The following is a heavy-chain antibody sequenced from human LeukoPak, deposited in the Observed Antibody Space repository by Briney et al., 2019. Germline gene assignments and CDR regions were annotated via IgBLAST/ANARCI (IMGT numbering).Heavy chain of an antibody. CDR2: ISYDGSNK. CDR1: GFTFSSYA. V-gene: IGHV3-30-3*01. CDR3: ARGYSSSWYLKDNYYYGMDV. D-gene: IGHD6-13*01. Sequence: GGSLRLSCAASGFTFSSYAMHWVRQAPGKGLEWVAVISYDGSNKYYADSVKGRFTISRDNSKNTLYLQMNSLRAEDTAVYYCARGYSSSWYLKDNYYYGMDVWGQGTTVTVSS. J-gene: IGHJ6*02.